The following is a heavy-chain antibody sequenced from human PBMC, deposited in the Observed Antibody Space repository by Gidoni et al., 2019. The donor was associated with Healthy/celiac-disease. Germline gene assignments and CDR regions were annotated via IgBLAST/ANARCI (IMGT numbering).Heavy chain of an antibody. Sequence: DVQLVESGGGLIQPGGSLTLSCAASGFTVSSNYRSWVRQAPGKGLEWVSVIYSGGSKYYADTVKGRFTISRDNAKNTLYLQMNSLRDEDTDVYYCAREDHWGQGTLVTVSS. CDR2: IYSGGSK. V-gene: IGHV3-53*01. CDR1: GFTVSSNY. J-gene: IGHJ4*02. CDR3: AREDH.